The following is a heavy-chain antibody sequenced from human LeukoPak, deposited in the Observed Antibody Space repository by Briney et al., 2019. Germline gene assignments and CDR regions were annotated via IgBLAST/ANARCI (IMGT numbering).Heavy chain of an antibody. Sequence: ASVKVSCKASGYTFTGHYMHWVRQAPGQGLEWMGWINPNSGGTNYAQKFQGRVTMTRDTSISTAYMELSRLRSDDTAVYYCARSDHPRSVGATTNWGQGTLVTVSS. CDR2: INPNSGGT. J-gene: IGHJ4*02. CDR3: ARSDHPRSVGATTN. CDR1: GYTFTGHY. V-gene: IGHV1-2*02. D-gene: IGHD1-26*01.